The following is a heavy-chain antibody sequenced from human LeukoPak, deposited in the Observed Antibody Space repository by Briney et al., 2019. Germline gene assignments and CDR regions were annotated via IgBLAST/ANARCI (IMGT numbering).Heavy chain of an antibody. D-gene: IGHD3-22*01. CDR3: ASPYDSSGYYYY. Sequence: SETLSLTCTVSGGSISTSNYYWGWIRQPPGKGLEWIGNIFYSGSTYYSPSLKSRVTISVDTSKNQFSLKLSSVTAADTAVYYCASPYDSSGYYYYWGQGTLVTVSS. CDR2: IFYSGST. CDR1: GGSISTSNYY. J-gene: IGHJ4*02. V-gene: IGHV4-39*07.